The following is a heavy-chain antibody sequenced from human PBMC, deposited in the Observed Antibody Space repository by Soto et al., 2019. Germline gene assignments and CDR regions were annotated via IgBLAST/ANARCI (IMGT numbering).Heavy chain of an antibody. V-gene: IGHV4-39*01. CDR2: IYYSGST. D-gene: IGHD2-15*01. J-gene: IGHJ6*02. CDR3: ASRSPPRYCSGGSCYSTYYYGMDV. CDR1: GGSISSSSYY. Sequence: LSLTCTVSGGSISSSSYYWGWIRQPPGKGLEWIGSIYYSGSTYYNPSLKSRVTISVDTSKNQFSLKLSSVTAADTAVYYCASRSPPRYCSGGSCYSTYYYGMDVWGQGTTVTVSS.